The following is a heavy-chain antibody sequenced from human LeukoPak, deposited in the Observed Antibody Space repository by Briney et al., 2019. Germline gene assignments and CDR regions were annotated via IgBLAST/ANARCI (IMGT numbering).Heavy chain of an antibody. V-gene: IGHV3-21*01. J-gene: IGHJ4*02. D-gene: IGHD3-9*01. CDR3: ARVMTGYSVLDY. CDR2: ISMSSVYI. Sequence: GGSLRLSCAASGFTFSSYSMSWVRQAPGKGVEWVSYISMSSVYIYYADSVKGRFTISRDNAKNSLYLQMNSLRAEDTAVYYCARVMTGYSVLDYWGQGTLVTVSS. CDR1: GFTFSSYS.